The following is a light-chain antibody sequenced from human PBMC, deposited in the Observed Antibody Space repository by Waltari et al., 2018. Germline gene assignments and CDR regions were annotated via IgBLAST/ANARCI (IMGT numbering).Light chain of an antibody. V-gene: IGLV1-47*01. Sequence: QSVLTQPPSASGTPGQRVPTPCSGTSSNIGRTYVFCYQQLPGAPPKLLIYDNNQRPSGVPDRFSGSKSGTSASLAITGLRSEDEAAYHCAAWDDTLYVALFGGGTKLSVL. J-gene: IGLJ2*01. CDR3: AAWDDTLYVAL. CDR2: DNN. CDR1: SSNIGRTY.